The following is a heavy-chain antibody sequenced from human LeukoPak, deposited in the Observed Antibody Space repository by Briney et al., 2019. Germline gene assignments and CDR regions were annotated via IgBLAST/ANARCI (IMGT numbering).Heavy chain of an antibody. Sequence: GGSLRLSCAASGFTFSSYAMHWVRQAPGKGLEYASAISSNGGSTYYANSVKGRFTISRDNSKNTLYLQMGSLRAEDMAVYYCASGKSYYYDSSGYCAYWGQGTLVTVS. CDR1: GFTFSSYA. V-gene: IGHV3-64*01. J-gene: IGHJ4*02. D-gene: IGHD3-22*01. CDR2: ISSNGGST. CDR3: ASGKSYYYDSSGYCAY.